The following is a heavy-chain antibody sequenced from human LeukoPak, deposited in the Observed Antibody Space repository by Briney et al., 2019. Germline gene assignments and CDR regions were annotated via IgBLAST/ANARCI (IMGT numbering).Heavy chain of an antibody. CDR3: ARVRYYDSFGDY. V-gene: IGHV4-59*01. Sequence: SETLSLTCTVSGGSMSGAYWSWIRQPPGKGLEWIGYIYYSGSTNYNPSLKSRVTISVDTSKNQFSLKLSSVTAADTAVYYCARVRYYDSFGDYWGQGTLVTVSS. D-gene: IGHD3-22*01. CDR2: IYYSGST. CDR1: GGSMSGAY. J-gene: IGHJ4*02.